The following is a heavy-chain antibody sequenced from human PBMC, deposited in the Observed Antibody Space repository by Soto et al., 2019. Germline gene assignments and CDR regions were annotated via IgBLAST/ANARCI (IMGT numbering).Heavy chain of an antibody. V-gene: IGHV3-23*01. J-gene: IGHJ3*01. D-gene: IGHD2-21*02. CDR1: GFTFGNYG. Sequence: DVQLLESGGGLVQPGGSLRLSCATSGFTFGNYGMNWVRQAPGKGLEWVSGISGGGGNTYYADSVKGRFTISRDAYKNPIFREMNTLRAEDTAVYYCAKGVIALVTVLCPDDAFDVWGQGTLVTVSS. CDR2: ISGGGGNT. CDR3: AKGVIALVTVLCPDDAFDV.